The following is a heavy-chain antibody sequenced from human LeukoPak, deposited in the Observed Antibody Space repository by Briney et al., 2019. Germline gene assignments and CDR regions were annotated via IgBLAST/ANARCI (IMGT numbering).Heavy chain of an antibody. Sequence: GGSHRLSCEASGFTFSSYGMHWVRQAPGRGLEWVALITYDGYYKYYADSVKGRFTISSGNSKNTLYLHMNNLRPEDTAVYYCAKDRSAVVRASPMDSWGQGTLVTVSS. CDR1: GFTFSSYG. V-gene: IGHV3-30*18. CDR2: ITYDGYYK. CDR3: AKDRSAVVRASPMDS. D-gene: IGHD3-10*01. J-gene: IGHJ4*02.